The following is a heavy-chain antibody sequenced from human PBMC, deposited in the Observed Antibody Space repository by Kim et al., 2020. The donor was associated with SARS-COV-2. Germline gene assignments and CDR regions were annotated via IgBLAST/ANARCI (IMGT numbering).Heavy chain of an antibody. D-gene: IGHD1-20*01. CDR1: GGSIRSSSHY. CDR2: GDYGGSA. V-gene: IGHV4-39*01. CDR3: ASLRMTGDGGRGICDY. J-gene: IGHJ4*02. Sequence: SETLSLTCTVSGGSIRSSSHYWGWIRQPPGKRLDWIGSGDYGGSASYHPSLESRVTISLDTSKNQFSLKLTSVSAADTAVYYCASLRMTGDGGRGICDYWGQGSLVTVSS.